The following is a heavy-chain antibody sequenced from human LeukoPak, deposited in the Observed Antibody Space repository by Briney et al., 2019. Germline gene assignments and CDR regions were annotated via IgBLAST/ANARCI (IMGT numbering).Heavy chain of an antibody. CDR1: GFTVSSNY. V-gene: IGHV3-66*01. CDR2: MYSGGST. Sequence: GGSLTLSCAASGFTVSSNYMSWARQAPGKGREWDSVMYSGGSTYYADSVKGRFTISRDTSKNTLYLQMDSLRAEDTAVYYCARERGTSYLHFDYWGEGALVTVSS. D-gene: IGHD1-26*01. CDR3: ARERGTSYLHFDY. J-gene: IGHJ4*02.